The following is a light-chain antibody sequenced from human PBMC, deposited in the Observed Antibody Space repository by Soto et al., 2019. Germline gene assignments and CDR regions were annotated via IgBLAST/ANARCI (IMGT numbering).Light chain of an antibody. Sequence: EIVLTQSPGTLSLSPGERATLSCRASQTISSGYLAWYHQKPGQAPRLLIYGASNRATGIPDRFSGSGSGTDFTLTISRLEPEDFEVYYCQQYGSSPPRLTFGGGTRVEI. V-gene: IGKV3-20*01. CDR1: QTISSGY. CDR2: GAS. CDR3: QQYGSSPPRLT. J-gene: IGKJ4*01.